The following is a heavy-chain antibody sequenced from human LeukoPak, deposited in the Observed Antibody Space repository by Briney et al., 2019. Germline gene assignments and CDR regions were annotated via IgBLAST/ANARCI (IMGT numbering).Heavy chain of an antibody. CDR2: MNPNSGNT. D-gene: IGHD6-19*01. CDR3: ARGLAVAGTGY. V-gene: IGHV1-8*01. Sequence: ASLKDSSKHPRYSFTIYDLSWGRQAPGQGLEWMGRMNPNSGNTGYAQKFQGRVTMTKDISIGTAYMELTTLTSEDPAIYCCARGLAVAGTGYWGQGTLVTVSS. J-gene: IGHJ4*02. CDR1: RYSFTIYD.